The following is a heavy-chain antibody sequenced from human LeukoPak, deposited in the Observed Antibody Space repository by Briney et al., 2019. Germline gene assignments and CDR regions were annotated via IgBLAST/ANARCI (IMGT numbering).Heavy chain of an antibody. CDR1: GGTFSSYA. Sequence: SVKVSCKASGGTFSSYAISWVRQAPGQGLEWMGRIIPILGIANYAQKFQGRVTITAVKSTSTAYMELSSLRSEDTAVYYCASSRGYSGYRDAFDIWGQGTMVTVSS. J-gene: IGHJ3*02. CDR2: IIPILGIA. V-gene: IGHV1-69*04. CDR3: ASSRGYSGYRDAFDI. D-gene: IGHD5-12*01.